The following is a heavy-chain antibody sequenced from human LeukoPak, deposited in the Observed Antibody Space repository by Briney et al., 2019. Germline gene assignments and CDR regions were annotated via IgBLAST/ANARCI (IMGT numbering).Heavy chain of an antibody. V-gene: IGHV1-2*02. CDR1: GYTFTGYY. Sequence: ASVKVSCKASGYTFTGYYIHWVRQAPGQGLEWMGWINPYSGGTSSAQKFQGRVTMTRDTSISTAYMELSRLRSDDTAVYYCARAWAYCSSTSCKEDYYYGMDVWGQGTTVTVSS. CDR2: INPYSGGT. CDR3: ARAWAYCSSTSCKEDYYYGMDV. D-gene: IGHD2-2*01. J-gene: IGHJ6*02.